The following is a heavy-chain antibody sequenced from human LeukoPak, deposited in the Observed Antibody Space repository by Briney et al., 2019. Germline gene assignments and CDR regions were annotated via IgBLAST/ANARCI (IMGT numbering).Heavy chain of an antibody. D-gene: IGHD3-3*01. CDR1: GGSISSYY. CDR3: ARVTENYDFWSGYSHNWFDP. J-gene: IGHJ5*02. CDR2: IYYSGST. V-gene: IGHV4-59*01. Sequence: SETLSLTCTVSGGSISSYYWSWIRQPPGKGLEWIGYIYYSGSTNYNPSLKSRVTISVDTSKNQLSLKLSSVTAADTAVYYCARVTENYDFWSGYSHNWFDPWGQGTLVTVSS.